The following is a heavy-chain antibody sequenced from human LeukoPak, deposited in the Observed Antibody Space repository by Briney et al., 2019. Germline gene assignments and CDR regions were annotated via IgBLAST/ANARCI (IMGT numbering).Heavy chain of an antibody. V-gene: IGHV3-11*01. D-gene: IGHD3-3*01. CDR2: ISSSGSTI. CDR1: GFTFSDYY. Sequence: GGSLRLSCAASGFTFSDYYMSWIRQPPGKGLEWVSYISSSGSTIYYADSVKGRFTISRDNAKNSLYLQMNSLRAEDTAVYYCARAQNSEEWLSDYYFDYWGQGTLVTVSS. CDR3: ARAQNSEEWLSDYYFDY. J-gene: IGHJ4*02.